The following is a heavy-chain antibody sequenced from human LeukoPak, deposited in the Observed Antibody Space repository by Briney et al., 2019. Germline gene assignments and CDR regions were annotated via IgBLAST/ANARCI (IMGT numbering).Heavy chain of an antibody. CDR3: AKGGWSLDI. J-gene: IGHJ3*02. CDR1: GGSISGSY. Sequence: SETLSLTCTVSGGSISGSYWSWIRQSPGKGLEWIGYIYYNGNTDYNPSLRSRLTMSVDTSKNQFSLKLTSVTAADTALYYCAKGGWSLDIWGQGTMVTVSS. CDR2: IYYNGNT. D-gene: IGHD6-19*01. V-gene: IGHV4-59*03.